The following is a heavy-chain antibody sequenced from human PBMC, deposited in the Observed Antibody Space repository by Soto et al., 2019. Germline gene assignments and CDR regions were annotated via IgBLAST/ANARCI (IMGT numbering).Heavy chain of an antibody. CDR3: ARDRVPYYYGSGSYYPREYYFDY. V-gene: IGHV1-18*01. CDR2: ISAYNGNT. J-gene: IGHJ4*02. Sequence: GASVKVSCKASGYTFTIYGISCVLQSPVQWLEGMGWISAYNGNTNYAQKLQGRVTMTTDTSTSTAYMELRSLRSDDTAVYYCARDRVPYYYGSGSYYPREYYFDYWGQGTLVTVSS. D-gene: IGHD3-10*01. CDR1: GYTFTIYG.